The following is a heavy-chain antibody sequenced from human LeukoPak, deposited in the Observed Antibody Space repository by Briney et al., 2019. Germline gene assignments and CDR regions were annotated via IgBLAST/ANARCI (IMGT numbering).Heavy chain of an antibody. CDR3: ARDFDMGITPGDDFDF. Sequence: SRVRKDTGKGLEWVSGVSAGGESTYYADSVKGRFTISRDNARNTVFLQMNSLRAEDTAVYYCARDFDMGITPGDDFDFWGQGTLVTVSS. CDR2: VSAGGEST. V-gene: IGHV3-23*01. D-gene: IGHD3-9*01. J-gene: IGHJ4*02.